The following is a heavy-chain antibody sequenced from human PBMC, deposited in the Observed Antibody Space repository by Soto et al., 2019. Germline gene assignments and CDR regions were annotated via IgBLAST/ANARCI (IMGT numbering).Heavy chain of an antibody. CDR2: IYYSGST. Sequence: PSETLSLTCTVSGGSISSYYWSWIRQPPGKGLEWIGYIYYSGSTNYNPSLKSRVTISVDTSKNQFSLKLSSVTAADTAVYYCARLEYSSSVAVFDIWGQGTMVTVSS. CDR3: ARLEYSSSVAVFDI. V-gene: IGHV4-59*01. CDR1: GGSISSYY. J-gene: IGHJ3*02. D-gene: IGHD6-6*01.